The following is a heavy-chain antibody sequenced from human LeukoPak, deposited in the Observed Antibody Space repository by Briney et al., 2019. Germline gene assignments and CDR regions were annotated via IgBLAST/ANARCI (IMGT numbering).Heavy chain of an antibody. V-gene: IGHV3-53*01. Sequence: GGSLRLSCVASGFTLSSYWTSWVRQAPGKGLEWVSVIYSGGSTYYADSVKGRFTISRDNSKNTLYLQMNSLRAEDTAVYYCARDGTAGAFDIWGQGTMVTVSS. CDR2: IYSGGST. CDR1: GFTLSSYW. J-gene: IGHJ3*02. D-gene: IGHD1-26*01. CDR3: ARDGTAGAFDI.